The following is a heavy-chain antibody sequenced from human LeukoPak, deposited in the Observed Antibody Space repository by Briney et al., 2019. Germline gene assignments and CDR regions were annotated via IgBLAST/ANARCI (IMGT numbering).Heavy chain of an antibody. CDR3: AKVATVTTIFYYFDY. V-gene: IGHV3-23*01. D-gene: IGHD4-17*01. J-gene: IGHJ4*02. Sequence: PGGTLRLSCAASGFTFSSYGMSWVRQAPGKGLEWVSAISGSGGSTYYADSVKGRFTISRDNSKNTLYLQMNSLRAEDTAVYYCAKVATVTTIFYYFDYWGQGTLVTVSS. CDR2: ISGSGGST. CDR1: GFTFSSYG.